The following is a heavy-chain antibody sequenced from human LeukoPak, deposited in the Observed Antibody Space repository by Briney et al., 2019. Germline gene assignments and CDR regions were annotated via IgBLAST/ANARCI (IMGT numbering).Heavy chain of an antibody. Sequence: SVKVSCKASGGTFSSYAISWVRQAPGQGLEWMGGIIPIFGTANYAQKFQGRVTITADESTSTAYMELSSLRSEDTAVYYCASDRYYDSSGYYPRLDDYWGQGTLVTVSS. CDR2: IIPIFGTA. D-gene: IGHD3-22*01. V-gene: IGHV1-69*01. CDR1: GGTFSSYA. J-gene: IGHJ4*02. CDR3: ASDRYYDSSGYYPRLDDY.